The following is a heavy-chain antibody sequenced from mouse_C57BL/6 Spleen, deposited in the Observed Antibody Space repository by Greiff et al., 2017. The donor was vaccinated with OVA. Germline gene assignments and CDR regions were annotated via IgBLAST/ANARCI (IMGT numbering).Heavy chain of an antibody. CDR2: SRNKANDYTT. Sequence: EVKVVESGGGLVQSGRSLRLSCATSGFTFSDFYMEWVRQAPGKGLEWIAASRNKANDYTTEYSASVKGRFIVSRDTSQSILYLQMNALRAEDTAIYYCARDGRNYYAMDYWGQGTSVTVSS. CDR1: GFTFSDFY. V-gene: IGHV7-1*01. J-gene: IGHJ4*01. CDR3: ARDGRNYYAMDY.